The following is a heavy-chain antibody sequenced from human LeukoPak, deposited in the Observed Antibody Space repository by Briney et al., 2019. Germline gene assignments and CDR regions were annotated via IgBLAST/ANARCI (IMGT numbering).Heavy chain of an antibody. J-gene: IGHJ5*02. Sequence: ASVKVSCKASGYTFTCYYMHWVRQAPGQGRDWMGWINPNSGGTNYAQKFQGRVTMTRDKSISTAYMEPSRLRYDHTAVYYCEGESEWLGPFAPWGQGTLVTV. V-gene: IGHV1-2*02. CDR3: EGESEWLGPFAP. CDR2: INPNSGGT. D-gene: IGHD3-3*01. CDR1: GYTFTCYY.